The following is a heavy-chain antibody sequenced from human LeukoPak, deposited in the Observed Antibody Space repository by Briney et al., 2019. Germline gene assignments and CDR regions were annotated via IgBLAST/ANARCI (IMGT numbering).Heavy chain of an antibody. V-gene: IGHV3-23*01. J-gene: IGHJ4*02. Sequence: GALRLSCAASGFTFGSYAMSWVRQAPGKGLEWVSFISPNADRTSKADSVEGRFTISRDSPRNTLYLQMNSLRDDDTAVYYCAIMHGYYDGSGYWVQWGQGTLVTVSS. CDR2: ISPNADRT. CDR1: GFTFGSYA. CDR3: AIMHGYYDGSGYWVQ. D-gene: IGHD3-22*01.